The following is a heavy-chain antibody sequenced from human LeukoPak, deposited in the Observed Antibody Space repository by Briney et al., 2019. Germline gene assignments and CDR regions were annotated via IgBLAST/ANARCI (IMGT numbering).Heavy chain of an antibody. J-gene: IGHJ6*03. Sequence: GGSLRLSCAASGFSFSSFAMTWVRQAPGKGLEWVSSITGGHCPTYNTDSVKGRFTISRDNSKNTLYLQMNSLRADDTAVYYCARGDYYGSTEHSYYMDVWGKGTTVTVSS. CDR2: ITGGHCPT. D-gene: IGHD3-10*01. CDR1: GFSFSSFA. CDR3: ARGDYYGSTEHSYYMDV. V-gene: IGHV3-23*01.